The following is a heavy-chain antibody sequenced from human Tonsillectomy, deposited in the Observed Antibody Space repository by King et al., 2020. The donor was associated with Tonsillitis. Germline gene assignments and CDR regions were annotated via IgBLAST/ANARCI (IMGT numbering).Heavy chain of an antibody. CDR3: ARDFSYYDSSNYYYKVSDY. J-gene: IGHJ4*02. CDR1: GYTFTNYG. Sequence: QLVQSGAEVKKPGGSVKVSCKASGYTFTNYGISWVRQAPGQGLEWMGGIIVYKGITNYTQKVQGRVTMPTDISTSTAYMELRSLRSDDTAVYYCARDFSYYDSSNYYYKVSDYWGQGTLVTVSS. CDR2: IIVYKGIT. V-gene: IGHV1-18*04. D-gene: IGHD3-22*01.